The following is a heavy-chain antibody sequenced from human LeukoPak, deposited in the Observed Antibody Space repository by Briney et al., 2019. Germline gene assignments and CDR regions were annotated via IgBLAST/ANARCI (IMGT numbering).Heavy chain of an antibody. CDR2: ISSSSSYI. CDR1: GFTFSSYS. CDR3: ARGSLTIVVVPDEP. J-gene: IGHJ5*02. V-gene: IGHV3-21*01. D-gene: IGHD2-2*01. Sequence: PGGSLRLSCAASGFTFSSYSMNWVRQAPGKGLEWVSSISSSSSYIYYADSVKGRFTISRDNAKNSLYLQMNSLRAEDTAVYYCARGSLTIVVVPDEPWGQGTLVTVSS.